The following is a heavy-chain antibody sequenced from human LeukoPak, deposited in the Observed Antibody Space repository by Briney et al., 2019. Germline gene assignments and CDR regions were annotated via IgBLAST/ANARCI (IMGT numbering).Heavy chain of an antibody. J-gene: IGHJ6*04. CDR3: ARDQYYGSGSYFSRRYYYGMDV. Sequence: PSETLSLTCTVSGGSISSGDYYWSWIRQPPGKGLEWIGYIYYSGSTYYNPSPKSRVTISVDTSKNQFSLKLSSVTAADTAVYYCARDQYYGSGSYFSRRYYYGMDVWGKGTTVTVSS. D-gene: IGHD3-10*01. CDR2: IYYSGST. CDR1: GGSISSGDYY. V-gene: IGHV4-30-4*01.